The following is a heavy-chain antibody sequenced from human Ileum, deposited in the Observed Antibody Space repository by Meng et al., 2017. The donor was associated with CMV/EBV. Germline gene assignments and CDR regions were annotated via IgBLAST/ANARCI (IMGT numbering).Heavy chain of an antibody. Sequence: VQWLESGPGQLGLSETLSLTCTVSGGSIGSGDYYWSWIRQPAGKGLEWIGRIHISGATNYNPSLKSRVTMSVDTSKNQFSLKVWSVTAADTAVYYCAREMSRTGFFDYWGQGNLVTVSS. CDR1: GGSIGSGDYY. V-gene: IGHV4-61*02. D-gene: IGHD1-1*01. CDR3: AREMSRTGFFDY. CDR2: IHISGAT. J-gene: IGHJ4*02.